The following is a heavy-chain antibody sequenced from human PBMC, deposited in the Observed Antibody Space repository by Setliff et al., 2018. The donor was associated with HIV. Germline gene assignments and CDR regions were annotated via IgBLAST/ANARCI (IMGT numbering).Heavy chain of an antibody. CDR2: IHVSGNT. D-gene: IGHD3-10*01. CDR3: ARVGDYSDSGTYYNDDAFDI. J-gene: IGHJ3*02. V-gene: IGHV4-59*01. CDR1: GGSLRGYF. Sequence: PSETLSLTCAVYGGSLRGYFWTWIRQAPGEGLEWIGYIHVSGNTKYNPSLKSRVTMSVDTSKNQFSLNLSSVTAADTAVYYCARVGDYSDSGTYYNDDAFDIWGQGTMVTVSS.